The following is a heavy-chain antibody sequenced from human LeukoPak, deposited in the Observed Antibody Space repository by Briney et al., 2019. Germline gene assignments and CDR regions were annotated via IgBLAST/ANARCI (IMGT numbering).Heavy chain of an antibody. V-gene: IGHV3-74*01. CDR3: AKDIISITIFGVQLE. Sequence: GGSLRLSCAASGFTSSSYWMHWVRQVPGKGLVWVSRISGDGTARNYADSVKGRFTISRDDAKNTVDLQMNSLRAEDTAVYFCAKDIISITIFGVQLEWGQGTLVTVSS. CDR2: ISGDGTAR. J-gene: IGHJ4*02. CDR1: GFTSSSYW. D-gene: IGHD3-3*01.